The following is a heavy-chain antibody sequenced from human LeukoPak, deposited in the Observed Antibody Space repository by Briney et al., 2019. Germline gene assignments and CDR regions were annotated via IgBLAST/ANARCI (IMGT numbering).Heavy chain of an antibody. D-gene: IGHD3-9*01. V-gene: IGHV1-8*02. Sequence: ASVKVSCKASGYIFTSYGINWVRQATGQGLEWMGWMNPNSGNTGYAQKFQGRVTMTRNTSISTAYMELSSLRSEDTAVYYCARVGGLRYFDWLLYPKYYYYYYYMDVWGKGTTVTISS. CDR3: ARVGGLRYFDWLLYPKYYYYYYYMDV. CDR1: GYIFTSYG. J-gene: IGHJ6*03. CDR2: MNPNSGNT.